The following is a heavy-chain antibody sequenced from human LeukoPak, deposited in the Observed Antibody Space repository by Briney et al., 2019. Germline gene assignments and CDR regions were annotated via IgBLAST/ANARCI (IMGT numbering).Heavy chain of an antibody. Sequence: SETLSLTCTVSGGSISSYYWSWIRQPPGKGLEWIGYIYYSGSTNYNPSLKSRVTISVDTSKNQFSLKLSSVTAADTAVYYCARAGTVATIIGYYYYYMDVWGRGTTVTVSS. V-gene: IGHV4-59*01. CDR2: IYYSGST. J-gene: IGHJ6*03. CDR1: GGSISSYY. CDR3: ARAGTVATIIGYYYYYMDV. D-gene: IGHD5-12*01.